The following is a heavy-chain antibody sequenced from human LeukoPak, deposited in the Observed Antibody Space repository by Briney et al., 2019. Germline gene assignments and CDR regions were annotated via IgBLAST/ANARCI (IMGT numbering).Heavy chain of an antibody. CDR2: IYSGGDT. J-gene: IGHJ4*02. Sequence: GGSLRLSCAASGFTFSSYAMSWVRQAPGMGLEWVSLIYSGGDTYYADSVKGRFTISRDNSKNTVYLQMNSLRPDDTATYYCARAILLTGSEYYFDSWGQGTLVTVSS. D-gene: IGHD3-9*01. CDR3: ARAILLTGSEYYFDS. CDR1: GFTFSSYA. V-gene: IGHV3-23*05.